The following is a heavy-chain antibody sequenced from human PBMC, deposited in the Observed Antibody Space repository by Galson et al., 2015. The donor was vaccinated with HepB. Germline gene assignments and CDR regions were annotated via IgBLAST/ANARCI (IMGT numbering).Heavy chain of an antibody. Sequence: SLRLSCAASGFTFSGSAMHWVRQASGKGLEWVGRIRSKDNSYATAYAASVKGRFTISRDDSKNTAYLQMNSLKTEDTAVYYCTRGYCSGGSCSMQDYWGQGTLVTVSS. CDR2: IRSKDNSYAT. J-gene: IGHJ4*02. CDR1: GFTFSGSA. CDR3: TRGYCSGGSCSMQDY. D-gene: IGHD2-15*01. V-gene: IGHV3-73*01.